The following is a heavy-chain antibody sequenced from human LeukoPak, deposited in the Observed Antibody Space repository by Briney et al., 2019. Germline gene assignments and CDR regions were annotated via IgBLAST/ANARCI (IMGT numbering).Heavy chain of an antibody. V-gene: IGHV4-4*07. D-gene: IGHD6-19*01. J-gene: IGHJ3*02. Sequence: SETLSVTCTVSRGSVSSYPWNWIRQPAGKGLEYIGRIHGSGSTNYNPSLMGRVTMSVDSSKNQISLRLTSVTAADTAVYFCAREAGWNFNAFDIWGQGTMVTV. CDR3: AREAGWNFNAFDI. CDR2: IHGSGST. CDR1: RGSVSSYP.